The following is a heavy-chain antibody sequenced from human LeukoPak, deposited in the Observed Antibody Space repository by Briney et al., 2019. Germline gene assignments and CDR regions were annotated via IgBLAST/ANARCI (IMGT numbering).Heavy chain of an antibody. Sequence: GGSLRLSCAASGFTFSNYGMHWVRQAPGKGLEWVALIWYDGSNKYYTGSVKGRLTISRDNSKNTLYLQMNSLRAEDTAIYYCAREGPRGNSQFDYWGQGTLVTVSS. CDR1: GFTFSNYG. V-gene: IGHV3-33*01. CDR2: IWYDGSNK. CDR3: AREGPRGNSQFDY. D-gene: IGHD2/OR15-2a*01. J-gene: IGHJ4*02.